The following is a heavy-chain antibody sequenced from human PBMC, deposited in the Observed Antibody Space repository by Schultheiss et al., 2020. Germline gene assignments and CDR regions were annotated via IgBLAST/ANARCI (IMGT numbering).Heavy chain of an antibody. CDR2: IYYSGST. CDR3: ARDPDMDYYGMDV. CDR1: GGSISSYY. V-gene: IGHV4-59*12. Sequence: SETLSLTCTVSGGSISSYYWSWIRQPPGKGLEWIGYIYYSGSTNYNPSLKSRVTISVDTSKNQFSLKLSSVTAADTAVYYCARDPDMDYYGMDVWGQGTTVTVSS. J-gene: IGHJ6*02.